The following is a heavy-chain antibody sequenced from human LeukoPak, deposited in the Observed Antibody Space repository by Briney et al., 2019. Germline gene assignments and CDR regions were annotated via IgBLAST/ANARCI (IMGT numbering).Heavy chain of an antibody. CDR2: ISSSGSTI. V-gene: IGHV3-11*04. CDR3: ARDGYCSGGSCYGSPPFDY. D-gene: IGHD2-15*01. Sequence: PGGSLRLSCATSGFTFSDYYMTWIRQAPGKGLEWVSYISSSGSTIYYADSVKGRFTISRDNAKNSLYLQMNSLRAEDTAVYYCARDGYCSGGSCYGSPPFDYWGQGTLVTVSS. CDR1: GFTFSDYY. J-gene: IGHJ4*02.